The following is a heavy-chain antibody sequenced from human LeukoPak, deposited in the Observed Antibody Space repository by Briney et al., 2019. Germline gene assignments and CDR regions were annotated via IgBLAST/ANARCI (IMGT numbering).Heavy chain of an antibody. CDR1: GFTFRSYA. J-gene: IGHJ4*02. Sequence: GGSLRLSCAASGFTFRSYAMHWVRQAPGKGLEWVADISYDGSNKYYADSVKGRFTISRDNSKNTLDLQMNSLKAEDTAVYYCTRDHYYDSSGYFSWYYFDYWGQGTLVTVSS. V-gene: IGHV3-30*04. D-gene: IGHD3-22*01. CDR3: TRDHYYDSSGYFSWYYFDY. CDR2: ISYDGSNK.